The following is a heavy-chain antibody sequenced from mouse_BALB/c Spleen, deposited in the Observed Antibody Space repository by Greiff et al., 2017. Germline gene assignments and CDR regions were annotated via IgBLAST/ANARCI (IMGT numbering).Heavy chain of an antibody. J-gene: IGHJ2*01. CDR1: GFTFSSYA. CDR2: ISSGGSYT. Sequence: EVMLVESGGGLVKPGGSLKLSCAASGFTFSSYAMSWVRQTPEKRLEWVATISSGGSYTYYPDSVKGRFTISRDNAKNTLYLQMSSLKSEDTAMYYCARHVYYYGSSYYFDYWGQGTTLTVSS. V-gene: IGHV5-6*03. CDR3: ARHVYYYGSSYYFDY. D-gene: IGHD1-1*01.